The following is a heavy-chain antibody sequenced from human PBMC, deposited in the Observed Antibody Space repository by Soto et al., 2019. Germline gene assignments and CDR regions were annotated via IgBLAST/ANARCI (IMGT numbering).Heavy chain of an antibody. CDR2: ISYDGSNK. V-gene: IGHV3-30*18. CDR1: GFTFSSYG. D-gene: IGHD6-19*01. Sequence: GGSLRLSCAASGFTFSSYGMHWVRQAPGKGLEWVAVISYDGSNKYYVDSVKGRFTISRDNSKNTLYLQMNSLRAEDTAVYYCAKDVYSSGWFFDYWGQGTLVTVSS. J-gene: IGHJ4*02. CDR3: AKDVYSSGWFFDY.